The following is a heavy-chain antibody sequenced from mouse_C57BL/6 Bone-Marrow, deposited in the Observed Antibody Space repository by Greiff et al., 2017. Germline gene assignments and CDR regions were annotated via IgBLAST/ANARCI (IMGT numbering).Heavy chain of an antibody. D-gene: IGHD1-1*01. CDR1: GYTFTSYW. CDR3: AREGDYGSSYLDY. J-gene: IGHJ2*01. V-gene: IGHV1-55*01. CDR2: IYPGSGST. Sequence: QVQLQQPGAELVKPGASVKMSCKASGYTFTSYWITWVKQRPGQGLEWIGDIYPGSGSTNYTEKFKRKATLTVDTSSITAYMQLSSLTSEDSAVYHCAREGDYGSSYLDYWGQGTTLTVSS.